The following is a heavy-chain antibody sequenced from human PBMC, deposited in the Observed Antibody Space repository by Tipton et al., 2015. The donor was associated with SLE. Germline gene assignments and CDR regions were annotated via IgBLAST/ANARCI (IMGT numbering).Heavy chain of an antibody. Sequence: LRLSCAVSGFTFSAYWMSWVRQAPGKGLEWIGHIYHSGSTYYNPSLKSRAIMSVDTSENQFSLRLTSVTAADTAVYYCARGWYSRNWEWWFDPWGQGTLVTVSS. CDR1: GFTFSAYW. D-gene: IGHD6-13*01. CDR3: ARGWYSRNWEWWFDP. J-gene: IGHJ5*02. V-gene: IGHV4-34*09. CDR2: IYHSGST.